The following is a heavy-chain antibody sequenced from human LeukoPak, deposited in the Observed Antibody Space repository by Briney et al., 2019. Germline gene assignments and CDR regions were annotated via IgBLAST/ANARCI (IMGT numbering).Heavy chain of an antibody. CDR1: GFNFITAA. D-gene: IGHD5-24*01. CDR3: VKDIQLST. V-gene: IGHV3-23*01. Sequence: GGPLRLSCAASGFNFITAAMTWVRQAPGKGLEWVSLIGSSGGSTYYADSVKGRFTISRDNSNHTLSLQTNSLRVEDTAIYYCVKDIQLSTWGLGTMVTVSS. CDR2: IGSSGGST. J-gene: IGHJ3*01.